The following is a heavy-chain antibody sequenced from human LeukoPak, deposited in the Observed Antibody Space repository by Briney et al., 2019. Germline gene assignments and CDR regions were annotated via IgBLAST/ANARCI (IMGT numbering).Heavy chain of an antibody. V-gene: IGHV3-30*04. D-gene: IGHD1-26*01. Sequence: GGSLRLSCAASGFTFSSYAMHWVRRAPGKGLEWVAVISYDGSNKHYADSVKGRFTISRDNSKNTLYLQMNSLRAEDTAVYYCARETGGDNYYYYGMDVWGKGTTVTVSS. CDR3: ARETGGDNYYYYGMDV. CDR1: GFTFSSYA. CDR2: ISYDGSNK. J-gene: IGHJ6*04.